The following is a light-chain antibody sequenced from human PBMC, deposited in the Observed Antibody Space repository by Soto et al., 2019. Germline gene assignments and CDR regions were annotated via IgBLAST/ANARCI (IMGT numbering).Light chain of an antibody. CDR2: DVS. Sequence: QSALTQPASVSGSPGQSITISCTGTSSDVGAYNYVSWYQQHPGKAPKLMIYDVSNRPSGVSNRFSGSKSGNTASLTISGLQTEDETDYYCSSYTTSHTVVFGGWTKLTVL. J-gene: IGLJ2*01. CDR3: SSYTTSHTVV. CDR1: SSDVGAYNY. V-gene: IGLV2-14*01.